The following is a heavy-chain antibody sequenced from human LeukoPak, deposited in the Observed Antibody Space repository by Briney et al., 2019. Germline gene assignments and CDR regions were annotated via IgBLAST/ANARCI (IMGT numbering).Heavy chain of an antibody. CDR3: ARGSNWNSYDY. CDR1: RGSISSAGYY. Sequence: KSSQTLSPTCTVSRGSISSAGYYWSWIRQPAGKGLEWIGRVYTSGRTNYIPSLKSRVTISLDTSNKQFSLKLSSVTAADTAVYYCARGSNWNSYDYWGQGTLVTVSS. D-gene: IGHD1-1*01. CDR2: VYTSGRT. J-gene: IGHJ4*02. V-gene: IGHV4-61*02.